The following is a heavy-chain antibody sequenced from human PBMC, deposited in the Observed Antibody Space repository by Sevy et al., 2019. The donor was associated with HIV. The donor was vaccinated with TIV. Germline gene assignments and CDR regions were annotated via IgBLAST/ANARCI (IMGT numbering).Heavy chain of an antibody. J-gene: IGHJ6*02. V-gene: IGHV3-23*01. Sequence: GGSLRLSCAASGFTFSTYAMNWVRQAPGKGLEWVSSISGSGRITYEADSVEGRFTISRHNSKNTLYLQMNSLKADDTAVYYCAKGYCSGGSCPRDYYYYGMDVWGQGTTVTVSS. CDR2: ISGSGRIT. CDR1: GFTFSTYA. CDR3: AKGYCSGGSCPRDYYYYGMDV. D-gene: IGHD2-15*01.